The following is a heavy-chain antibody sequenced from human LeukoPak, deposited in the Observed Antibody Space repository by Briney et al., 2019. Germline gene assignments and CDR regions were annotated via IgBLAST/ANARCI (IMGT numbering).Heavy chain of an antibody. CDR3: ARLAQIVVVPAAMMKNWFDP. CDR2: IYYSGST. J-gene: IGHJ5*02. V-gene: IGHV4-59*01. D-gene: IGHD2-2*01. CDR1: GGSISSYY. Sequence: SETLSLTCTVSGGSISSYYWSWIRQPPGKGLEWIGYIYYSGSTNYNPSLKSRVTISVDTSKNQFSLKLSSVTAADTAVYYCARLAQIVVVPAAMMKNWFDPWGQGTLVTVSS.